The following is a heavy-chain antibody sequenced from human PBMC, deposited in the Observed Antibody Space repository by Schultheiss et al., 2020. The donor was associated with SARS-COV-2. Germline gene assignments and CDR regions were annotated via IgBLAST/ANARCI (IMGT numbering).Heavy chain of an antibody. Sequence: SQTLSLTCSVSGGSMNDYYWTWIRQPPGKGLEWIGEINHSGSTNYNPSLKSRVTMSVDRSKNQFSLKLSSVTAADTAVYYCARMRVVDKDLDYWGQGTLVTVSS. CDR3: ARMRVVDKDLDY. CDR2: INHSGST. CDR1: GGSMNDYY. J-gene: IGHJ4*02. D-gene: IGHD3-22*01. V-gene: IGHV4-34*01.